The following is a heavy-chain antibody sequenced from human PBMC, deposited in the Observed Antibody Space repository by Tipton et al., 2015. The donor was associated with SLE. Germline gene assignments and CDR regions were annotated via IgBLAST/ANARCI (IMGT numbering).Heavy chain of an antibody. CDR3: AREGDWNYVGPFDY. Sequence: SLRLSCAASGFTFHSYEMHWVRQAPEKGLDWVASISNTGDIYYADSVKGRFTISRDNAKNTLYLQMNSLRAEDTAVYYCAREGDWNYVGPFDYWGQGTLVTVSS. CDR2: ISNTGDI. V-gene: IGHV3-48*03. J-gene: IGHJ4*02. D-gene: IGHD1-7*01. CDR1: GFTFHSYE.